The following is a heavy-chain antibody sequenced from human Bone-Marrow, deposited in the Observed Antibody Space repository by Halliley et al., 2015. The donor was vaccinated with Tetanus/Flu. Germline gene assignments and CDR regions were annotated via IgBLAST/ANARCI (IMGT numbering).Heavy chain of an antibody. J-gene: IGHJ6*02. V-gene: IGHV4-34*01. CDR3: ARGAIAALPGPGLYYYYGMDV. CDR2: INHSGST. D-gene: IGHD6-6*01. CDR1: GGSFSGYY. Sequence: TLSLTCAVYGGSFSGYYWSWIRQPPGKGLEWIGEINHSGSTNYNPSLKSRVTISVDTSKNQFSLKLSSVTAADTAVYYCARGAIAALPGPGLYYYYGMDVWGQGTTVTVSS.